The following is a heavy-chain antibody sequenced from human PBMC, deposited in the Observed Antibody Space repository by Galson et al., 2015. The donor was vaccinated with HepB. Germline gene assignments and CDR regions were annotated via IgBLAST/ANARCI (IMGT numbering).Heavy chain of an antibody. CDR3: TTDFKVVTFDAFDI. CDR1: GFTFSNAW. V-gene: IGHV3-15*07. Sequence: SLRLSCAASGFTFSNAWMNWVRQAPGKGLEWVGRIKSKTDGGTTDYAAPVKGRFTISRDDSKNTLYLQMNSLKTEDTAVYYCTTDFKVVTFDAFDIWGQGTMVTVSS. J-gene: IGHJ3*02. D-gene: IGHD4-23*01. CDR2: IKSKTDGGTT.